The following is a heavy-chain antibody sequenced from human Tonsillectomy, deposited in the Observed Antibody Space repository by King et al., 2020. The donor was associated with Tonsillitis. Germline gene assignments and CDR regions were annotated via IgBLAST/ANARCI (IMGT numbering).Heavy chain of an antibody. CDR1: GFSLSTSGVG. CDR2: IYWDDDK. V-gene: IGHV2-5*02. CDR3: ALLTAAEYFRH. Sequence: TLKESGPTLVKPTQTLTLTCTFSGFSLSTSGVGVGWIRQPPGKALEWLALIYWDDDKRYSPSLKSRLTITKDTSKNQVVLTMTNMDPVDTDTYYFALLTAAEYFRHWGQGTLVTVST. D-gene: IGHD3-9*01. J-gene: IGHJ1*01.